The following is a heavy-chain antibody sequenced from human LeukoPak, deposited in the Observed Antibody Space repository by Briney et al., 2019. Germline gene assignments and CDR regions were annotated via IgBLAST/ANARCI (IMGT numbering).Heavy chain of an antibody. Sequence: SETLSLNCTFSGVSISSYYWSWIRQPPGKGLEWIGYIYYSGSTNYNPSLKSRDTISVDTSKNQFSLKLSSVTAADTAVYYCARQRGPSRGYYYGMDVWGQGTTVTVSS. J-gene: IGHJ6*02. CDR1: GVSISSYY. CDR3: ARQRGPSRGYYYGMDV. CDR2: IYYSGST. D-gene: IGHD3-10*01. V-gene: IGHV4-59*08.